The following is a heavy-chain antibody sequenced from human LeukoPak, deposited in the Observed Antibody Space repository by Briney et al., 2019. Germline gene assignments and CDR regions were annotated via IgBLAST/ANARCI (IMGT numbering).Heavy chain of an antibody. CDR3: ARLGAGPTYYDFWSGYSSFYFDY. J-gene: IGHJ4*02. Sequence: LSETLSLTCTVSGGSTSSGNYYWGWIRQPPGKGLEWIGGISSSGNTYYNPSLKSRITISIDTSKNHFSLKLSSVTAADTAVYYCARLGAGPTYYDFWSGYSSFYFDYWGQGTLVTVSS. D-gene: IGHD3-3*01. CDR1: GGSTSSGNYY. CDR2: ISSSGNT. V-gene: IGHV4-39*02.